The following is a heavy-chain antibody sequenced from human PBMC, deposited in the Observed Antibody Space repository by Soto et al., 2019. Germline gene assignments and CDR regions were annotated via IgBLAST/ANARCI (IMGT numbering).Heavy chain of an antibody. CDR3: ARQGYSSSSDFDY. V-gene: IGHV4-34*01. Sequence: PSETLSLTCAVYGGSFSGYYWSWIRQPPGKGLEWIGEINHSGSTNYNPSLKSRVTISVDTSKNQFSLKLSSVTAADTAVYYCARQGYSSSSDFDYWGQGTLVTVSS. D-gene: IGHD6-6*01. CDR1: GGSFSGYY. J-gene: IGHJ4*02. CDR2: INHSGST.